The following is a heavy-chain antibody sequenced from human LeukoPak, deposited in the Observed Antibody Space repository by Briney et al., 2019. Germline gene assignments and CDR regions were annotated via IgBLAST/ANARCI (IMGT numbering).Heavy chain of an antibody. Sequence: GGSLRLSCAASGFTVSTDHMRWVRQAPGKGLEWVSGISGSGAGTYYADSVKGRFTISRDNSKNTLYLQMNSLRAEDTAVYYCAKMVREFYTISYYFDYWGQGTLVTVSS. CDR2: ISGSGAGT. CDR1: GFTVSTDH. V-gene: IGHV3-23*01. D-gene: IGHD2-8*01. CDR3: AKMVREFYTISYYFDY. J-gene: IGHJ4*02.